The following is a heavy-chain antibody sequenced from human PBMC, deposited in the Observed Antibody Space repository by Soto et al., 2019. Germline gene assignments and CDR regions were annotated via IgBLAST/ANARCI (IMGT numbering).Heavy chain of an antibody. V-gene: IGHV3-72*01. CDR2: IRNKANSYTT. J-gene: IGHJ5*02. CDR3: ARGSYGAYVGWFDP. CDR1: GFTFSDHY. Sequence: EVQLVESGGGLVQPGGSLRLSCAASGFTFSDHYMDWVRQAPGKGLEWVGRIRNKANSYTTQYAASVKGRFTISRDDLQNSLYLQMNSLKTEDTAVYYCARGSYGAYVGWFDPWGQGTLVTVSS. D-gene: IGHD5-12*01.